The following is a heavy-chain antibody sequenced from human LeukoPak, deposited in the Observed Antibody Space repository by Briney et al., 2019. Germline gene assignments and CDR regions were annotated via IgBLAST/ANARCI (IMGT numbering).Heavy chain of an antibody. J-gene: IGHJ6*01. CDR2: ISSSSSYI. V-gene: IGHV3-21*01. D-gene: IGHD3-9*01. Sequence: PGGPLRLSCAASGFTFSSWNMNWVRQSPGKGLEGVSSISSSSSYIYYGDSVKGRLNISRDNGKNSLSLQMNSLRAEDTAVYYCARDGWEGVFVLPRYYRPYSYYYYGMDVWGQGTTVTVSS. CDR1: GFTFSSWN. CDR3: ARDGWEGVFVLPRYYRPYSYYYYGMDV.